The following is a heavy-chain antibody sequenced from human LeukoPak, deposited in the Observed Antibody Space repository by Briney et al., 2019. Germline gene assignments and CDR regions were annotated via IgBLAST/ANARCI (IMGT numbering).Heavy chain of an antibody. Sequence: SQTLSLTCAASGDSVSSNSVAWNWIRQSPSRGLEWLGRTYYRSKWYNDYAVAVKSRITINPDTSKNQFSLQLNSVTPEDTAVYYCARDHVGATYGFDYWGQGTLVTVSS. CDR3: ARDHVGATYGFDY. J-gene: IGHJ4*02. V-gene: IGHV6-1*01. CDR1: GDSVSSNSVA. D-gene: IGHD1-26*01. CDR2: TYYRSKWYN.